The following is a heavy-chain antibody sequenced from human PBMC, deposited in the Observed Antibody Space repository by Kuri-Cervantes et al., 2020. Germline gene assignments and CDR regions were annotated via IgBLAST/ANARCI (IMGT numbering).Heavy chain of an antibody. CDR2: IYHSGST. CDR3: ASDSRGPRTSRGDY. J-gene: IGHJ4*02. Sequence: SETLSLTCAVSGYSISSGYYWGWIRQPPGKGLEWIGSIYHSGSTYYNPSLKSRVTISVDTSKNQFSLKLSSVTAADTAVYYCASDSRGPRTSRGDYWGQGTLVTVSS. D-gene: IGHD4-11*01. CDR1: GYSISSGYY. V-gene: IGHV4-38-2*01.